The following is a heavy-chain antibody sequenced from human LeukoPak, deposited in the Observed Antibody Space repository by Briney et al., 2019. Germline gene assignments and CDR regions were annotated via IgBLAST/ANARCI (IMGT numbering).Heavy chain of an antibody. CDR1: GGSISSYY. V-gene: IGHV4-59*01. CDR2: IYYSGST. Sequence: LETLSLTCTVSGGSISSYYWSWIRQPPGKGLEWIGYIYYSGSTNYNPSLKSRVTISVDTSKNQFSLKLSSVTAADTAVYYCARARYDSSGYYDYWGQGTLVTVSS. D-gene: IGHD3-22*01. J-gene: IGHJ4*02. CDR3: ARARYDSSGYYDY.